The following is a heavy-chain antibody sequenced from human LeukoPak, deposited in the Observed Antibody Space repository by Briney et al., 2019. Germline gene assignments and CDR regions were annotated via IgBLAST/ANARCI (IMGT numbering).Heavy chain of an antibody. Sequence: SETLSLTCTVSGDSISSGDNYWSWIRQPPGKGLEWIGYIHYSGSTYYDPSLKSRVIISGDMSKNQFSLTLNSLTAADSAMYYCARAAAGTNSWYYFDYWGQGTLVTASS. CDR2: IHYSGST. CDR3: ARAAAGTNSWYYFDY. V-gene: IGHV4-30-4*01. J-gene: IGHJ4*02. D-gene: IGHD6-19*01. CDR1: GDSISSGDNY.